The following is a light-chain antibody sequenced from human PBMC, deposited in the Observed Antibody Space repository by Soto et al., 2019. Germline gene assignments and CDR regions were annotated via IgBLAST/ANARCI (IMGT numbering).Light chain of an antibody. CDR2: AAS. CDR3: QHPYTSFAT. CDR1: PLFDSY. Sequence: DIQVTQAPSSLSAYVGDSVTLSCQTSPLFDSYIHWYQHQSGKPPKLLIYAASTLQDGFPSRFSGGGSWTAFSLIITWLQPGESATYDCQHPYTSFATFGQGTKV. V-gene: IGKV1-39*01. J-gene: IGKJ1*01.